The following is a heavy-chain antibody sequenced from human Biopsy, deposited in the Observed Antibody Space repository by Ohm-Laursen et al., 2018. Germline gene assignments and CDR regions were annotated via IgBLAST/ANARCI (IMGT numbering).Heavy chain of an antibody. CDR1: GGPFTGHY. J-gene: IGHJ1*01. CDR3: ARGSNEYGGLYFPH. Sequence: GTLSLTCTVSGGPFTGHYWTWIRQPPGKGLEWIGHISHTGYTSYKSSLKSRVTISLDTSRKHFSLRLTSLAAADTAVYYCARGSNEYGGLYFPHWGQGTLVAVSS. V-gene: IGHV4-59*11. D-gene: IGHD4-23*01. CDR2: ISHTGYT.